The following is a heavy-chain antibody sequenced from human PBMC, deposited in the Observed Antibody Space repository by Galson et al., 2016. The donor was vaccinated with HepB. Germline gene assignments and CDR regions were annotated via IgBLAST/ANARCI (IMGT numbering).Heavy chain of an antibody. J-gene: IGHJ3*01. CDR2: ISSSISTI. V-gene: IGHV3-48*02. CDR3: ARELVRSAFDL. CDR1: GFTFSTSG. Sequence: SLRLSCAGPGFTFSTSGLNWVRQAPGKGLQWISYISSSISTIYYADSVVGRFTISRDNAKNSVYLQMNNLRDEDTGVYYCARELVRSAFDLWGQGTLVTVSS. D-gene: IGHD6-6*01.